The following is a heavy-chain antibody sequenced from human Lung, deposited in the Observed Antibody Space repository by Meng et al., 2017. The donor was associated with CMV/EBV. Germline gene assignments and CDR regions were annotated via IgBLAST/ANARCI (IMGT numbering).Heavy chain of an antibody. CDR1: GWSFSGYY. D-gene: IGHD4-23*01. Sequence: SXPLSPTCALLGWSFSGYYWSWSRQPPGKGLEWIREINHRGSTNDNPSLKSRVTISEDTSKNQFSLKLSAVTAAYSSVYYWARDYGGNSAHYWGQGTLVTVSS. CDR2: INHRGST. V-gene: IGHV4-34*01. CDR3: ARDYGGNSAHY. J-gene: IGHJ4*02.